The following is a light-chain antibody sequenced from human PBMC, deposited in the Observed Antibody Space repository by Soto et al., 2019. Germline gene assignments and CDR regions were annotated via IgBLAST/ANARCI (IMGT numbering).Light chain of an antibody. CDR2: DVS. Sequence: QSALTQPASVSRSPGQSITVSCIGSSSDVGGYNYVSWYQQHPGKAPKLMIHDVSNRPSGVSNRFSGSKSGNTASLTISGLQAEDEAYYYCSSYASSNTQVFGGGTQLTVL. J-gene: IGLJ2*01. CDR3: SSYASSNTQV. V-gene: IGLV2-14*03. CDR1: SSDVGGYNY.